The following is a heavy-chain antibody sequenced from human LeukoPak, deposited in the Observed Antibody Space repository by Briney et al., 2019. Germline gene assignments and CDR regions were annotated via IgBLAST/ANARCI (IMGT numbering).Heavy chain of an antibody. J-gene: IGHJ4*02. D-gene: IGHD4-17*01. V-gene: IGHV4-59*01. CDR2: IYYNGDT. Sequence: PSETLSLTCTVSGGSISSYYWSWIRQPPGKGLEWIGSIYYNGDTNYNPSLRSRVTISMGTSKSQFSLRLISVTAADTAMYYCARGGPWTTVTTTGVPLDCWGQGTLITVSS. CDR1: GGSISSYY. CDR3: ARGGPWTTVTTTGVPLDC.